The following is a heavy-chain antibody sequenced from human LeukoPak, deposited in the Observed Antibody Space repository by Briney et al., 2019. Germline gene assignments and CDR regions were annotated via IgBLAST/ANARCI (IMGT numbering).Heavy chain of an antibody. J-gene: IGHJ4*02. Sequence: SETLSLTCAVYGGSFSGYYWSWIRQPPGKGLEWIGEINHSGSTNYNPSLKSRVTISVDTSKNQFSLKLSSVTAADTAVYYCARGGHYDILTGYSGGHDYWGQGTLVTVSS. D-gene: IGHD3-9*01. CDR3: ARGGHYDILTGYSGGHDY. CDR1: GGSFSGYY. V-gene: IGHV4-34*01. CDR2: INHSGST.